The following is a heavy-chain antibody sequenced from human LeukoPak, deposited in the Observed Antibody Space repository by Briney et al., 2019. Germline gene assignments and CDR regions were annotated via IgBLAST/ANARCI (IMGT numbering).Heavy chain of an antibody. V-gene: IGHV4-59*01. Sequence: PSETLSLTCTVSGGSISSYYWSWIRQPPGKGLEWIGYSGSTNYNPSPKSRVTISVDTSKNQFSLKLTSVTAADTAVYYCARVRQSLEYIDYWGQGTLVSVSS. CDR3: ARVRQSLEYIDY. J-gene: IGHJ4*02. CDR1: GGSISSYY. D-gene: IGHD6-19*01. CDR2: SGST.